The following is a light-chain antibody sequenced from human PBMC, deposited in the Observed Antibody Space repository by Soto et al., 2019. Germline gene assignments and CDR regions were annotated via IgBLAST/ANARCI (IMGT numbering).Light chain of an antibody. Sequence: IGLTQSPGTLSLSQRERATLYCRASQSVSSNHLAWYQQKPGQAPRLLIYGGSSRATGIPDRFSGSGSGTDFTLTISRLEPEDFAVYYCQQRNIWPPVTFGQGTRLEIK. CDR1: QSVSSNH. CDR3: QQRNIWPPVT. V-gene: IGKV3D-20*02. J-gene: IGKJ5*01. CDR2: GGS.